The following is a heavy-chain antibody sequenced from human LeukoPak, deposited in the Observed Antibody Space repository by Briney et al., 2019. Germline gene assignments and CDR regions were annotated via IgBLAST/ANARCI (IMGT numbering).Heavy chain of an antibody. J-gene: IGHJ4*02. D-gene: IGHD3-22*01. CDR1: GYSSNTYW. Sequence: GESLKISCKGSGYSSNTYWIGWVRQMPGKGLEWMGIIYPGDSDTRYSPSFQGQVTISADKAISTAYLQWSSLKASDTAIYYCARAHRSTDYYDSSGYYYYWGQGTLVTVSS. CDR3: ARAHRSTDYYDSSGYYYY. CDR2: IYPGDSDT. V-gene: IGHV5-51*01.